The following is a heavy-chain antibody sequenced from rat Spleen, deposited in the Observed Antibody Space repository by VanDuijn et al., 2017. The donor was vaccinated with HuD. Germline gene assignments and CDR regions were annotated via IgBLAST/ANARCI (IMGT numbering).Heavy chain of an antibody. Sequence: EVQLVESGGGLKQPGRSLKISCAASGFTFNDYAMAWVRQAPKKGLEWVATILYDDRNTFYRDSVQGRFTISRSNAESTLYLQMDSLRSEDTATYFCARRPYYDGAYYPFAYWGQGTLVTVSS. CDR1: GFTFNDYA. CDR2: ILYDDRNT. CDR3: ARRPYYDGAYYPFAY. V-gene: IGHV5-17*01. D-gene: IGHD1-12*02. J-gene: IGHJ3*01.